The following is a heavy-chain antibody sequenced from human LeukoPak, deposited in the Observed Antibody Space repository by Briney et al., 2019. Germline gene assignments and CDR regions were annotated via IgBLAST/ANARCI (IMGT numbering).Heavy chain of an antibody. CDR1: GGTFSSYA. V-gene: IGHV1-46*01. J-gene: IGHJ4*02. CDR2: INPSGGST. D-gene: IGHD3-22*01. CDR3: ARDLGGSGYQYYFDY. Sequence: ASVKVSCKASGGTFSSYAISWVRQAPGQGLEWMGIINPSGGSTSYAQKFQGRVTMTRDTSTSTVYMELSSLRSEDTAVYYRARDLGGSGYQYYFDYWGQGTLVTVSS.